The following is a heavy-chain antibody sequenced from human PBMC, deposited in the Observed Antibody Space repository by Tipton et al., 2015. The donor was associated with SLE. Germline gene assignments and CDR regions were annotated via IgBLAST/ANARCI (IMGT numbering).Heavy chain of an antibody. CDR2: TCSNGDT. CDR3: ARSRQGTSNYHYYMDV. Sequence: PGLVKPSQTLSLTCSVSGGSIRSGNFCWSWIRQRPGKGLEWLGYTCSNGDTFNNPSLKSRISMSVDTSKNYLSLKVTSVTAADTAVYYCARSRQGTSNYHYYMDVWGRGTTVTVSS. CDR1: GGSIRSGNFC. D-gene: IGHD1-14*01. V-gene: IGHV4-31*02. J-gene: IGHJ6*03.